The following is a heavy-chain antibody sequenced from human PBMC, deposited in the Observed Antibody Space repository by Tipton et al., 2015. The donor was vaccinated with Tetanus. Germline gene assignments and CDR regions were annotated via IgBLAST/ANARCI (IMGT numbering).Heavy chain of an antibody. J-gene: IGHJ4*02. V-gene: IGHV5-51*01. Sequence: EVQLVQSGADVKKPGESLKISCKASGYSFTSHWIGWVRQMPGKGLQGMGMIFPDDSDTRYSPSFQGHVTFSVDKSPSTVYLRWSSLKASDTAMYFCARMFSTTSPFDHWGQGTLVAVSS. CDR3: ARMFSTTSPFDH. CDR2: IFPDDSDT. D-gene: IGHD2-2*01. CDR1: GYSFTSHW.